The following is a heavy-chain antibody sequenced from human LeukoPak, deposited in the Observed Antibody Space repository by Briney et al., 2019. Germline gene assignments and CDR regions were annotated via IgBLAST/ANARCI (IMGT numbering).Heavy chain of an antibody. V-gene: IGHV4-38-2*01. CDR2: VFHLQTVRT. Sequence: SETLSLTCGVSGSSLSNDYYWAWFRPPPGKGLEWIATVFHLQTVRTFDNPSLESRVAMSLDTSHNHFSLNLTSVTASDTALYFCARVLPTPKLLDSWGQGTLVTVSS. J-gene: IGHJ4*02. CDR3: ARVLPTPKLLDS. D-gene: IGHD2-15*01. CDR1: GSSLSNDYY.